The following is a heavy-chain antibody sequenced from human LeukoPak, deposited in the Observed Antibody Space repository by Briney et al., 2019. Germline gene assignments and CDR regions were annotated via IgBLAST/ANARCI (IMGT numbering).Heavy chain of an antibody. V-gene: IGHV3-13*01. J-gene: IGHJ5*02. CDR1: GFTFSSYD. CDR3: AKMGLLWFGGQSP. D-gene: IGHD3-10*01. CDR2: IGTAGDT. Sequence: PGGSLRLSCAASGFTFSSYDMHWVRQATGKGLEWVSAIGTAGDTYYPGSVKGRFTISRDNSKNTLYLQMNSLRAEDTAVYYCAKMGLLWFGGQSPWGQGTLVTVSS.